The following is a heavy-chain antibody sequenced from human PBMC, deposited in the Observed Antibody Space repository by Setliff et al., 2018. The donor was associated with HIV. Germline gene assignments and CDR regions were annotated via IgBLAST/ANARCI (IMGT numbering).Heavy chain of an antibody. CDR3: ARWNYYESSGYGMDV. D-gene: IGHD3-22*01. CDR2: ISANNADT. Sequence: ASVKVSCKAYGYTFTSYGISWVRQAPGQGLEWMAWISANNADTNYAQKFQGRVTMTTDTSTGTAYMELTSLRSDDTAVYYCARWNYYESSGYGMDVWGQGTTVTVSS. CDR1: GYTFTSYG. J-gene: IGHJ6*02. V-gene: IGHV1-18*01.